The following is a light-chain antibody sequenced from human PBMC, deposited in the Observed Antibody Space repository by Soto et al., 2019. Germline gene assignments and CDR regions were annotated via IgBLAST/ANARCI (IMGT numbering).Light chain of an antibody. CDR2: EVT. CDR1: SGDIGGYDY. Sequence: LTQPPSASGSPGQSVTISCTGTSGDIGGYDYVSWYQQHPGKAPKLMIYEVTRRPLGVPDRFSGSKSGNTASLTVSGLQAEDEADYYCSSYAGSNNPYVFGTGTKVTVL. J-gene: IGLJ1*01. V-gene: IGLV2-8*01. CDR3: SSYAGSNNPYV.